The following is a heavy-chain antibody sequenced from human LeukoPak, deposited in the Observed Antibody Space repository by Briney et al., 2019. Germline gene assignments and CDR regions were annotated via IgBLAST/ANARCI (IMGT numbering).Heavy chain of an antibody. Sequence: SVKVSCKASGGTFSSYAISWVRQAPGQGLEWMEGIIPIFGTANYAQKFQGRVTITADESTSTAYMELSSLRSEDTAVYYCARGGVVVAGHFDYWGQGTLVTVSS. CDR3: ARGGVVVAGHFDY. CDR1: GGTFSSYA. V-gene: IGHV1-69*13. CDR2: IIPIFGTA. J-gene: IGHJ4*02. D-gene: IGHD2-15*01.